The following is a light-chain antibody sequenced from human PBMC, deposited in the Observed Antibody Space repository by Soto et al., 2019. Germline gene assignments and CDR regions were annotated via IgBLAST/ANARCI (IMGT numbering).Light chain of an antibody. J-gene: IGLJ2*01. Sequence: QSVLTQPPSVSGAPGQRVTISCIGSSSNIGAGCDVHWYQQLPGTAPKLLIYGNSNRPSGVPDRFSGYKSGTSASLAITGLQAEDEADYYCQSYDSSLSGSVFGGGTKLTVL. V-gene: IGLV1-40*01. CDR1: SSNIGAGCD. CDR2: GNS. CDR3: QSYDSSLSGSV.